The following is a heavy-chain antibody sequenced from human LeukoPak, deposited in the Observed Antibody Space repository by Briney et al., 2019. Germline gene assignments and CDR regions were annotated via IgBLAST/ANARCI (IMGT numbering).Heavy chain of an antibody. CDR3: AKDRRAGSYDY. CDR2: ISGSGGST. CDR1: GFTFSSYE. Sequence: GGSLRLSCAASGFTFSSYEMNWVRQAPGKGLEWVSAISGSGGSTYYADSVKGRFTISRDNSKNTLYLQMNSLRAEDTAVYYCAKDRRAGSYDYWGQGTLVTVSS. D-gene: IGHD3-10*01. V-gene: IGHV3-23*01. J-gene: IGHJ4*02.